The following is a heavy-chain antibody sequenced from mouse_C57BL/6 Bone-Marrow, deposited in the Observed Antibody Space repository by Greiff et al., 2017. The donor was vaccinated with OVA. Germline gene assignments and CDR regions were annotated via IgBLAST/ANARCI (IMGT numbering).Heavy chain of an antibody. Sequence: EVQGVESGGGLVQPGGSMKPSCDASGFTFSDAWMDWVRQSPEKGLEWVAEIRNKANNHATYYAESVKGRFTISRDDSKSSVYLQMNSLRAEDTGIYYCTSLIYYYGSKDYWGQGTTLTVSS. V-gene: IGHV6-6*01. J-gene: IGHJ2*01. D-gene: IGHD1-1*01. CDR1: GFTFSDAW. CDR2: IRNKANNHAT. CDR3: TSLIYYYGSKDY.